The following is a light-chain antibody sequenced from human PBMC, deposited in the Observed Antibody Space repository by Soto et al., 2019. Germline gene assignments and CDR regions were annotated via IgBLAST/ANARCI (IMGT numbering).Light chain of an antibody. CDR1: QSVSSS. CDR3: QQRYSWLRV. J-gene: IGKJ1*01. CDR2: SGY. Sequence: FVVTQSPDTLSLSPGETATLSCRASQSVSSSVAWYQHKPGQSPRLVVYSGYKRSPGIPARFSGRGSGTDFTLTISSLESDDFAIYYCQQRYSWLRVFGPGTKVEVK. V-gene: IGKV3-11*01.